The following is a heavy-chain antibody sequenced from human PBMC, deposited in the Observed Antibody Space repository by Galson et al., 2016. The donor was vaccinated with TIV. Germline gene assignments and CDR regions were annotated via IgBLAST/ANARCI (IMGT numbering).Heavy chain of an antibody. J-gene: IGHJ6*02. CDR1: GFSLSDYA. V-gene: IGHV3-23*01. Sequence: SLRLSCAASGFSLSDYAMTWVRQAPGKGLEWVSDISGRGGTTHYADSVKRRFTISRDNSKNTLYLHMSSLRAEDTALYYCARGPTTRRGYYGLDIWGQGTTVTVSS. CDR2: ISGRGGTT. D-gene: IGHD1-26*01. CDR3: ARGPTTRRGYYGLDI.